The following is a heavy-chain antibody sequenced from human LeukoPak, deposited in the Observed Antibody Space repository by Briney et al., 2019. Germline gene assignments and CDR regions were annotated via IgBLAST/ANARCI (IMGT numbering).Heavy chain of an antibody. J-gene: IGHJ5*02. V-gene: IGHV4-30-2*01. D-gene: IGHD3-10*01. Sequence: SQTLSLTCTVSGGSISSGGYYWSWIRQPPGNGLEWIGYIYHSGSTYYNPSLKSRVTISVDKSKNQFSLKLSSVTAADTAVYYCARVLDYYGSGRRFDPWGQGTLVTVSS. CDR3: ARVLDYYGSGRRFDP. CDR2: IYHSGST. CDR1: GGSISSGGYY.